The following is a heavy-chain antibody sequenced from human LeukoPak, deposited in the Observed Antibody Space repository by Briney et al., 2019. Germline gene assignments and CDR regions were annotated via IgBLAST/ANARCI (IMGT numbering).Heavy chain of an antibody. CDR3: ARDQYLDC. J-gene: IGHJ4*02. CDR1: GFTFSDYY. V-gene: IGHV3-11*01. CDR2: ISRGGNSM. Sequence: PGGSLRLSCAASGFTFSDYYMGWIRQAPGKGLEWVSYISRGGNSMYYADSVRGRFTISRDNAKNSLYLQMNSLRAEDTAVYYCARDQYLDCRGQGTLVTVSS.